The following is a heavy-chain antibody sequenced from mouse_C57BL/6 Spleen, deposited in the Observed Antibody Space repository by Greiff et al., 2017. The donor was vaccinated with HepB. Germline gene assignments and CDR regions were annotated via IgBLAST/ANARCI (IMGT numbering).Heavy chain of an antibody. V-gene: IGHV5-6*01. CDR1: GFTFSSYG. J-gene: IGHJ2*01. Sequence: EVQLVESGGDLVKPGGSLKLSCAASGFTFSSYGMSWVRQTPDKRLEWVATISSGGSYTYYPDSVKGRFTISRDNAKNTLYLQMSSLKSEDTAMYYCARQTVYFDYWGQGTTLTVSS. CDR3: ARQTVYFDY. CDR2: ISSGGSYT.